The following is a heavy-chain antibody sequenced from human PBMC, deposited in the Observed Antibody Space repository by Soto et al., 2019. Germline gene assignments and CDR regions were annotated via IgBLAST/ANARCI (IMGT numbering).Heavy chain of an antibody. D-gene: IGHD3-22*01. CDR1: GFTFSTYG. V-gene: IGHV3-30*18. CDR3: AKEGLKLSGYYDSSGYINWFDP. Sequence: PGGSLRLSCAASGFTFSTYGMHWVRQAPGKGLEWVAVISFDGINKYYADSVKGRFTISRDNSKNTLYLQMNSLRAEDTAVYYCAKEGLKLSGYYDSSGYINWFDPWGQGTLVTVSS. CDR2: ISFDGINK. J-gene: IGHJ5*02.